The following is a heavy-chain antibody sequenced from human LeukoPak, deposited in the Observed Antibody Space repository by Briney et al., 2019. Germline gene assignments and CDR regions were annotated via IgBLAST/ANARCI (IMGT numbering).Heavy chain of an antibody. J-gene: IGHJ6*03. CDR1: GFTFSSYA. Sequence: TGGSLRLSCAVSGFTFSSYAMHRVRQAPGKGLEWVAVISYDGSNKYYADSVKGRFTISRDNSKNTLYLQMNSLRAEDTAVYYCARTSVKGYYYYYYYMDVWGKGTTVTVSS. D-gene: IGHD4-17*01. CDR3: ARTSVKGYYYYYYYMDV. V-gene: IGHV3-30*04. CDR2: ISYDGSNK.